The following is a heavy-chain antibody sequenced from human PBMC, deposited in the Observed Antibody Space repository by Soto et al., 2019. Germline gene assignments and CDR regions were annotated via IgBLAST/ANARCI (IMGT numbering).Heavy chain of an antibody. J-gene: IGHJ6*03. Sequence: QVQLVESGGGVVQPGRSLRLSCAASGFTFTTCGMHWVRQAPGKGLEWVALILHDGSNKYYAESVKGRFTISRDNSKNTLNLQMNSLRAEDTAVYYCASNYYDFWSGYYDYYYLDVWGKGTTVTVSS. CDR2: ILHDGSNK. CDR1: GFTFTTCG. CDR3: ASNYYDFWSGYYDYYYLDV. V-gene: IGHV3-30*03. D-gene: IGHD3-3*01.